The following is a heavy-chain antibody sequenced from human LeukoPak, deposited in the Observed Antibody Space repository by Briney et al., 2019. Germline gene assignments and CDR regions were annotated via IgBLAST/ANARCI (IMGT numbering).Heavy chain of an antibody. CDR3: ARDGYNYGLDP. V-gene: IGHV4-59*01. J-gene: IGHJ5*02. D-gene: IGHD5-24*01. Sequence: SETLSLTCTVSGGSISSYYWSWIRQPPGKGLEWIGYIYYSGSTNYNPSPKSRVTISVDTSKNQFSLKLSSVTAADTAEYYCARDGYNYGLDPWGQGTLVTVSP. CDR1: GGSISSYY. CDR2: IYYSGST.